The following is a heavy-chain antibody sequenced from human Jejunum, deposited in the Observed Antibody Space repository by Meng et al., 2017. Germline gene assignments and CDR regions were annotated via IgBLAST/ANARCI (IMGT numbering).Heavy chain of an antibody. CDR1: GFTFSNYA. D-gene: IGHD6-6*01. CDR2: ISGRGGST. CDR3: AKDRLAYSSTSVYFDD. J-gene: IGHJ4*02. V-gene: IGHV3-23*01. Sequence: GGSLRLSCAASGFTFSNYAMRWVRQAPGKGLEWVSAISGRGGSTYNADPMKDRITISRDNSKNTLYLQKNSQRAEDTAVYYCAKDRLAYSSTSVYFDDWGQGTLVTVSS.